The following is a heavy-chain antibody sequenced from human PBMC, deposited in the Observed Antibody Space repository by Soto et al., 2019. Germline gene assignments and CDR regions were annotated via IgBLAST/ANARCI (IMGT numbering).Heavy chain of an antibody. CDR3: AKSVPAAHLFVDY. J-gene: IGHJ4*02. Sequence: GGSLRLSCAASGFSFSSYGMHWVRQAPGKGLEWVAVIWYDGSNKYYADSVKGRFTISRDNSKNTLYLQMNSLRAEDTAVYYCAKSVPAAHLFVDYWGQGTLVTVSS. CDR2: IWYDGSNK. CDR1: GFSFSSYG. D-gene: IGHD2-2*01. V-gene: IGHV3-33*06.